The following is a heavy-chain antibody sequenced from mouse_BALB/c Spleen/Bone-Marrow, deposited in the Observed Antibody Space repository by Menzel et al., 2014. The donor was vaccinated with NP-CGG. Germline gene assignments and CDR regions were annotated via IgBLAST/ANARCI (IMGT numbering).Heavy chain of an antibody. CDR1: GYAFTDYL. CDR2: INPGSDST. CDR3: ARYDGYLDY. V-gene: IGHV1-54*01. J-gene: IGHJ2*01. Sequence: VQLQQSGAELVRPGTSVKVSCKASGYAFTDYLMEWLKQRPGQGLEWIGVINPGSDSTNYNEKFKDKATLTADTSSNTAYMQLSSLTSDDSAVYFCARYDGYLDYWGQGTTLTVSS. D-gene: IGHD2-3*01.